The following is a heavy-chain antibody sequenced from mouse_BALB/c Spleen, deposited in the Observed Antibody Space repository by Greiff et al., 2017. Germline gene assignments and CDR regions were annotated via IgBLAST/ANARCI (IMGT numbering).Heavy chain of an antibody. CDR3: ARYDYGSSSFAY. CDR1: GYTFTSYW. V-gene: IGHV1S81*02. CDR2: INPSNGRT. Sequence: QVQLQQPGAELVKPGASVKLSCKASGYTFTSYWMHWVKQRPGQGLEWIGEINPSNGRTNYNEKFKSKATLTVDKSSSTAYMQLSSLTSEDSAVYYCARYDYGSSSFAYWGQGTLVTVSA. J-gene: IGHJ3*01. D-gene: IGHD1-1*01.